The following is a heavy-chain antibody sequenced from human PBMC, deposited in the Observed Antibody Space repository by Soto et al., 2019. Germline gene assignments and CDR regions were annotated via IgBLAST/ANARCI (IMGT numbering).Heavy chain of an antibody. CDR3: AKVSSSWYAGFFDL. CDR1: GLTFRSYA. Sequence: GVSQRVSCTASGLTFRSYAMTWVRKAPGKGLEWVSGLSDSGDSIYYADSVKGRFTIYRDNSMNTLYLQMNTLRVEDTAVYYCAKVSSSWYAGFFDLWGQGTLVTVSS. V-gene: IGHV3-23*01. D-gene: IGHD6-13*01. J-gene: IGHJ4*02. CDR2: LSDSGDSI.